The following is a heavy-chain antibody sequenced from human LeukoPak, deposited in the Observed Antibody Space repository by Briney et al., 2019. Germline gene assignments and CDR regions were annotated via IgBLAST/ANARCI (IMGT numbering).Heavy chain of an antibody. V-gene: IGHV3-23*01. CDR1: GFTFSSYA. Sequence: GGSLRLSCAASGFTFSSYAMSWVRQAPGKGLEWVSAISGSGGSTYYADSVKGRFTISRDNSKNTLYLQMNSLRAEDTAVYYCAKDENYYYDSSGSYDFDYWGQGTLVTVSS. CDR2: ISGSGGST. J-gene: IGHJ4*02. D-gene: IGHD3-22*01. CDR3: AKDENYYYDSSGSYDFDY.